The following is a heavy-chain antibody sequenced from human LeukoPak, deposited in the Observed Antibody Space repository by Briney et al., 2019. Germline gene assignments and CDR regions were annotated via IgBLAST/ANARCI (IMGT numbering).Heavy chain of an antibody. J-gene: IGHJ4*02. CDR3: AREWQGGIAAAGTRIEGDY. Sequence: GGSLRLSCAVSGFSVSGYWMTWVRQAPGKGLEWVANIKQDGSEKNYVDSVKGRFTISRDNPDNSLFLQMNSLRVEDTYVYYGAREWQGGIAAAGTRIEGDYWGQGTLVAVSS. V-gene: IGHV3-7*01. CDR1: GFSVSGYW. D-gene: IGHD6-13*01. CDR2: IKQDGSEK.